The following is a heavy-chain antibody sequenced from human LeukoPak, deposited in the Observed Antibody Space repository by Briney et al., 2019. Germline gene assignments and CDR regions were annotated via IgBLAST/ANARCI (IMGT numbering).Heavy chain of an antibody. V-gene: IGHV4-59*08. Sequence: SETLSLTCTVSGGSISTYYWSWIRQPPGKGLEWIGYIYYSGSTYYNPSLKSRVTISVDTSKNQFSLKLSSVTAADTAVYYCARAGDYYDSSGYYPFDYWGQGTLVTVSS. CDR3: ARAGDYYDSSGYYPFDY. CDR1: GGSISTYY. J-gene: IGHJ4*02. CDR2: IYYSGST. D-gene: IGHD3-22*01.